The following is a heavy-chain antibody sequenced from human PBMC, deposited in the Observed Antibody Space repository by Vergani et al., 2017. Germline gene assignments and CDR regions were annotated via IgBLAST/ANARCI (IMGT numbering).Heavy chain of an antibody. V-gene: IGHV1-69*04. CDR3: ARSLPTIFRVVTYYYYMDV. J-gene: IGHJ6*03. D-gene: IGHD3-3*01. CDR1: VGTFSSYA. Sequence: QVQLVQSGAEVKKPGSSVKVSCKASVGTFSSYAISWVRQAPGQGLEWMGRIIPILGIANYAQKFQGSVTITADKSTSTCYMELGSLRSEDTVVYYCARSLPTIFRVVTYYYYMDVWGKETTVTVSS. CDR2: IIPILGIA.